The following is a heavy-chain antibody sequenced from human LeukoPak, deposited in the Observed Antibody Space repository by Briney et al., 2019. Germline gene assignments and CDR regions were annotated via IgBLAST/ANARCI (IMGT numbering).Heavy chain of an antibody. CDR3: ARDSGYYDQGDAFDI. Sequence: PSETLSLTCTVSGGSISSYYWSWIRQPPGKGLEWIGYIYYSGSTNYNPSLKSRVTISVDTSKNQFSLKPSSVTAADTAVYYCARDSGYYDQGDAFDIWGQGTMVTVSS. V-gene: IGHV4-59*01. CDR1: GGSISSYY. D-gene: IGHD3-3*01. CDR2: IYYSGST. J-gene: IGHJ3*02.